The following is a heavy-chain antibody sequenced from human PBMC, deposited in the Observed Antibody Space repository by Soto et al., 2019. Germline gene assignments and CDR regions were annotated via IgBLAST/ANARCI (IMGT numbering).Heavy chain of an antibody. J-gene: IGHJ1*01. CDR1: GFTFSSYA. D-gene: IGHD3-22*01. CDR2: ISGSGGST. Sequence: GGSLRLSCAASGFTFSSYAMSWVRQAPWKGLEWVSAISGSGGSTYYADSVKGRFTISRDNSKNTLYLQMNSLRAEDTAVYYCAKVVDSSGYYFRHWGQGTLVTVSS. CDR3: AKVVDSSGYYFRH. V-gene: IGHV3-23*01.